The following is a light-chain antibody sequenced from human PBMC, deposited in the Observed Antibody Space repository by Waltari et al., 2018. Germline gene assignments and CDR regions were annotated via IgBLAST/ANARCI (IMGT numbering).Light chain of an antibody. CDR2: GVV. Sequence: QSALTQPASVSGSPGQSITISCTGTSSDVGLYNFVSWYQQHPGKAPKLIISGVVKRPSGVPDRFSGSKSGSTAYLTVSGLQAEDEADYYCASHGNNKVFGGGTKLTVL. CDR3: ASHGNNKV. CDR1: SSDVGLYNF. J-gene: IGLJ3*02. V-gene: IGLV2-8*01.